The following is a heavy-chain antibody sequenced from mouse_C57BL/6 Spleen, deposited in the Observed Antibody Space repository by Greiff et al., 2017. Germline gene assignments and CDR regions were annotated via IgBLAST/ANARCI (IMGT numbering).Heavy chain of an antibody. CDR2: IYPGGGCT. CDR3: ADIYYGNY. J-gene: IGHJ2*01. Sequence: VQLQQPGAELVKPGASVKLSCKASGYTFTSYWITWVKQRPGQGLEWIGDIYPGGGCTNYNEKFKSKATLTVDTSSSTAYMQLSSLTSEDSAVYYCADIYYGNYWGQGTTLTVSS. D-gene: IGHD2-1*01. V-gene: IGHV1-55*01. CDR1: GYTFTSYW.